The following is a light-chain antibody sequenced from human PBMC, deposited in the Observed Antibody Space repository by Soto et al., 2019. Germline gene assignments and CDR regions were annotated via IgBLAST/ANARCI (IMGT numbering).Light chain of an antibody. CDR3: QQYVNFPWT. Sequence: IQLTQSPSSVSASVGDRVTITCRASQGFATQLAWYQQRPGKAPKLLIFAASSLQSGVPSRFSGSGSGEDFTLIISSLQPEFSTIYYRQQYVNFPWTFGQGTKVEIE. V-gene: IGKV1-12*01. CDR2: AAS. CDR1: QGFATQ. J-gene: IGKJ1*01.